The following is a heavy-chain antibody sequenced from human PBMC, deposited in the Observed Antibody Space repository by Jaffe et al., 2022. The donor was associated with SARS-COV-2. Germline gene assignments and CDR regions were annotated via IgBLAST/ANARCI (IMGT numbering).Heavy chain of an antibody. Sequence: EVRLLESGGDLVQPGGSLRLSCAASGFSLTDHTMTWIRQAPGKGLEWVSSINKGGTPYYAESVKGRFTISRDNSRNTLYLQMSGLRAEDSAVYYCTRGYCGSGGCYWCPDYWGQGTLVTVSS. J-gene: IGHJ4*02. CDR2: INKGGTP. CDR1: GFSLTDHT. V-gene: IGHV3-23*01. CDR3: TRGYCGSGGCYWCPDY. D-gene: IGHD2-15*01.